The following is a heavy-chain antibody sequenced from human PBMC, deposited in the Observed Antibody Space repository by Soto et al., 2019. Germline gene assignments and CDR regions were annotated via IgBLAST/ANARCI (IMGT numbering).Heavy chain of an antibody. D-gene: IGHD3-10*01. CDR1: GFTFSSYA. CDR3: ARGDRGGSGSPASYYYSGLDV. J-gene: IGHJ6*02. Sequence: DVQLLESGGHLVQPGGSLRLSCAASGFTFSSYAMSWVRQAPGKGLEWVSSVSAGGDMTYYSDSVKGRFTISRDNSNNALFLPMNGLRIEDTALYYCARGDRGGSGSPASYYYSGLDVWGQGATVTVS. V-gene: IGHV3-23*01. CDR2: VSAGGDMT.